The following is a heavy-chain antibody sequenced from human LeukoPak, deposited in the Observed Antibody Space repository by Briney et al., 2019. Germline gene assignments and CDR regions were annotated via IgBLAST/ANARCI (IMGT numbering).Heavy chain of an antibody. J-gene: IGHJ4*02. V-gene: IGHV3-23*01. D-gene: IGHD5-12*01. CDR3: AKGRYSYGRDYFDD. CDR1: GFTFSTYA. CDR2: ISGSGSST. Sequence: GGSLRLSCAASGFTFSTYAMSWVRQAPGKGLEWVSVISGSGSSTYYADSVKGRFTISRDNSKNTLYLQMNSLRVEGTAVYYCAKGRYSYGRDYFDDWGQGTLVTVSS.